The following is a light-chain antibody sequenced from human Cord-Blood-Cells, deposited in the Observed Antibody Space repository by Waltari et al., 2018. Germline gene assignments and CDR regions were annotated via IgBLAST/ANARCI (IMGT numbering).Light chain of an antibody. CDR3: QQRSNWPRWT. Sequence: EIVLTQSPATLSLSPGERATLSCRASQGVSSYLAWYQQKPGQAPRLLIYDASNRATVIPARFSGSGSGTDFTLTISSLEPEDFAVYYCQQRSNWPRWTFGQGTKVEIK. CDR1: QGVSSY. CDR2: DAS. V-gene: IGKV3-11*01. J-gene: IGKJ1*01.